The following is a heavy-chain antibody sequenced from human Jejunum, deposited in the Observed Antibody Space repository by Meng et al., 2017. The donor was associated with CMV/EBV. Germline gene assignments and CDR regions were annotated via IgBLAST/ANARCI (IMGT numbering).Heavy chain of an antibody. CDR1: GYSFTTFW. CDR3: ARRPGPHWSCYYDY. Sequence: SGYSFTTFWIGWVRQMPGKGLEWMGIIYPGDSDTTYSPSLQGQVTISVDKSISTAYLQWSSLKASDTAMYYCARRPGPHWSCYYDYWGQGTLVTVSS. V-gene: IGHV5-51*01. CDR2: IYPGDSDT. D-gene: IGHD3-3*01. J-gene: IGHJ4*02.